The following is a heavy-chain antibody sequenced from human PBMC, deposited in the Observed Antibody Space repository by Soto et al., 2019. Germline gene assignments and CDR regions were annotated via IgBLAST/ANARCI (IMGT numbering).Heavy chain of an antibody. V-gene: IGHV3-7*01. CDR2: ISKNRSEK. Sequence: GGSLRLSCSASEFAFSAFWSNWVRQAPGKGLEWVANISKNRSEKYYVDSVKGRFTISRDNAKNSLYLQMNSLRAQDTALVYNAKDPTPPHYYGMAVWGKGTTVPVSS. CDR3: AKDPTPPHYYGMAV. J-gene: IGHJ6*04. CDR1: EFAFSAFW.